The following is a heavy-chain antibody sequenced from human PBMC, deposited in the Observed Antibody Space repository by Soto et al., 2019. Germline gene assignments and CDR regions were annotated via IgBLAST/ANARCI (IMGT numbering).Heavy chain of an antibody. V-gene: IGHV3-30*18. J-gene: IGHJ4*02. CDR1: GFTFSTFA. D-gene: IGHD6-19*01. CDR2: ISYDGSHK. Sequence: VQLVESGGGVVQPGRSLRLSCAASGFTFSTFAMHWVRQAPGKGLEWVAVISYDGSHKDYADSVKGRFTISRDESKNTMYLQMDSLRADDTAVYFCAKDGSTYSSGWYKYFGHWGQGTLVTVSS. CDR3: AKDGSTYSSGWYKYFGH.